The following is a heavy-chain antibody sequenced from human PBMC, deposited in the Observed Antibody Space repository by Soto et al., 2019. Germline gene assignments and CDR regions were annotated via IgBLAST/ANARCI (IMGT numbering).Heavy chain of an antibody. CDR1: GGSISSYY. Sequence: TLSLTCTVSGGSISSYYWSWIRQPPGKGLEWIGYIYYSGSTNYNPSLKSRVTVSVDTSKNQFSLKLSSVTAADTAVYYCARHSRRGYSSGWYGIDYWGQGTLVTVSS. CDR3: ARHSRRGYSSGWYGIDY. CDR2: IYYSGST. D-gene: IGHD6-19*01. J-gene: IGHJ4*02. V-gene: IGHV4-59*08.